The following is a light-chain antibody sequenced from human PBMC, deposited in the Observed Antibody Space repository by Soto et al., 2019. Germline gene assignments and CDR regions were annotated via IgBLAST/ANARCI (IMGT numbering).Light chain of an antibody. CDR3: QQANSFPIT. V-gene: IGKV1-12*01. J-gene: IGKJ5*01. CDR2: AES. Sequence: DIQMTQSPSSVSASVGDRVTITCRASRGIRSWLAWYQQNPGTALNLLIYAESTLQGGAHTSFSGSGSGTDFSLTISSLQPDDFATYYCQQANSFPITFGQGTRLEIK. CDR1: RGIRSW.